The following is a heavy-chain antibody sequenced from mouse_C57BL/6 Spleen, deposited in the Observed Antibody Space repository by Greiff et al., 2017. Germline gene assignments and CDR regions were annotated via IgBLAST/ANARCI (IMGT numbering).Heavy chain of an antibody. Sequence: QVQLQQSGAELARPGASVKLSCKASGYTFTSYGISWVKQRTGQGLEWIGEIFPGSGNTYYHEKFKGKATLTAEKSSSTAYLELRSLKSQDSAVYFCARRGVTTVRAKNAMDYWGQGTSVTVSS. CDR1: GYTFTSYG. CDR2: IFPGSGNT. J-gene: IGHJ4*01. CDR3: ARRGVTTVRAKNAMDY. D-gene: IGHD1-1*01. V-gene: IGHV1-81*01.